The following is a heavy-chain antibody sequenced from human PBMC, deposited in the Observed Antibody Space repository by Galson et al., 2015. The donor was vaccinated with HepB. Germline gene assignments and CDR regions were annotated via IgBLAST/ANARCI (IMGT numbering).Heavy chain of an antibody. CDR3: TMIRAGIPDY. CDR1: GFTFSGSA. J-gene: IGHJ4*02. CDR2: VRSKPNYYAT. D-gene: IGHD3-22*01. V-gene: IGHV3-73*01. Sequence: SLRLSCAASGFTFSGSAMHWVRQASGKGLEWVGRVRSKPNYYATEYAASVKGRFTISRDDSMNTAYLQMNSLKTEDTAVYYCTMIRAGIPDYWGQGTLVTVSS.